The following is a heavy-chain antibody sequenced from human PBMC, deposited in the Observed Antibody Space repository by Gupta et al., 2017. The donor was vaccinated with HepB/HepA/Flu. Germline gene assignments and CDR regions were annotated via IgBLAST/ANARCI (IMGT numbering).Heavy chain of an antibody. D-gene: IGHD2-2*01. J-gene: IGHJ5*02. CDR1: GGSFSGYY. V-gene: IGHV4-34*01. CDR3: ARAARPSRGHNWFDP. CDR2: INHSGST. Sequence: QVQLQQWGAGLLKPSETLSLTCAVYGGSFSGYYWSWIRQPPGKGLEGIGEINHSGSTNYNPSLKSRVTISADTSKNQFSLKLSSVTAADTAVYYCARAARPSRGHNWFDPWGQGTLVTVSS.